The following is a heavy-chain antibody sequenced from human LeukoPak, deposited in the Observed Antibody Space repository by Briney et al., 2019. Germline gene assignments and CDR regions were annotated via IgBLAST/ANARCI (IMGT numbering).Heavy chain of an antibody. Sequence: GGSLRLSCAASGFTFSTFEFNWVRQAPGKGLEWISYISSTGSAIYYADSVKGRFTISRDNAKNSLYLHMNNLRAEDTAVYYCARDYGGSSPFDYWGQGTLVTVSS. CDR3: ARDYGGSSPFDY. CDR2: ISSTGSAI. V-gene: IGHV3-48*03. CDR1: GFTFSTFE. D-gene: IGHD4-23*01. J-gene: IGHJ4*02.